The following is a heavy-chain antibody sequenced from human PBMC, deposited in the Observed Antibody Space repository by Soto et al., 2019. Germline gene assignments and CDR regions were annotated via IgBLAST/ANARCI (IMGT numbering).Heavy chain of an antibody. Sequence: ASVKVSCKASGYTFTRYDINWVRQATGQGREWMGWMNPNSGNTGYAQKFQGRVTMTRNTSISTAYMELSSLRSEDTAVYYCARAPLPPITMVRGVTRTYYGMDVWGQGSTSTVSA. J-gene: IGHJ6*01. CDR3: ARAPLPPITMVRGVTRTYYGMDV. CDR2: MNPNSGNT. D-gene: IGHD3-10*01. V-gene: IGHV1-8*01. CDR1: GYTFTRYD.